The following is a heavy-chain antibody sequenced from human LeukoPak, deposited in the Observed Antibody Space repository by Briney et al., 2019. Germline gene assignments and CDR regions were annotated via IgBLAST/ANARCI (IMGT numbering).Heavy chain of an antibody. J-gene: IGHJ6*02. CDR1: GFTFSSYW. Sequence: GGSLRLSCAASGFTFSSYWMSWVRQAPGKGLEWVSAISGSGGSTYYADSVKGRFTISRDNSKNTLYLQMNSLRAEDTAVYYCAKSSGTVTTYGYYYYGMDVWGQGTTVTVSS. D-gene: IGHD4-17*01. V-gene: IGHV3-23*01. CDR2: ISGSGGST. CDR3: AKSSGTVTTYGYYYYGMDV.